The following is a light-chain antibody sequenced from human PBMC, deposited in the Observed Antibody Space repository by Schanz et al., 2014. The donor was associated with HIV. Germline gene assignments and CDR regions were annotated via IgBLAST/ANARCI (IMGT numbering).Light chain of an antibody. J-gene: IGLJ3*02. CDR1: TSDIGASFD. CDR2: GNY. V-gene: IGLV1-40*01. Sequence: QSVLTQPPSVSGAPGQRVTISCTANTSDIGASFDVHWYQLLPGTAPKLLIYGNYNRPSGVPDRFSGSKSGTSASLAITGLQAEDEADYYCCSYAGSYTVVVFGGGNKLTVL. CDR3: CSYAGSYTVVV.